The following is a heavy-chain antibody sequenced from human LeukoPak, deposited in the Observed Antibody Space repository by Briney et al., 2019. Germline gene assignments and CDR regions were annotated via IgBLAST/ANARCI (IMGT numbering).Heavy chain of an antibody. V-gene: IGHV1-69*05. J-gene: IGHJ4*02. CDR3: ARVGATGTTSPFDY. CDR1: GGTFSSYA. Sequence: SVKVSCKASGGTFSSYAISWVRQAPGQGLEWMGGIIPIFGTANYAQKFQGRVTITTHESTSTAYMELSRLRSEDTAVYYCARVGATGTTSPFDYWGQGTLVTVSS. CDR2: IIPIFGTA. D-gene: IGHD1-1*01.